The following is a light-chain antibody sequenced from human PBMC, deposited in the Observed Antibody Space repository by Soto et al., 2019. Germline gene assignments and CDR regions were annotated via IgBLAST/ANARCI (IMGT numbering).Light chain of an antibody. Sequence: DIQMTQSPSTLSASVGDRVTITCRASHSISSWLAWYQQKPGKAPKLLIYKASSLESGVPSRFSGSGSGTEFTLTISSLQPDDFANYYCQQYNSFPTFGQGTKVEIK. J-gene: IGKJ1*01. V-gene: IGKV1-5*03. CDR1: HSISSW. CDR2: KAS. CDR3: QQYNSFPT.